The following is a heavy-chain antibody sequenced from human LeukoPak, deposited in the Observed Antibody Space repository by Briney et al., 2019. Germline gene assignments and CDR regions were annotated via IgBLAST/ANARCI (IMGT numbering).Heavy chain of an antibody. Sequence: QAWGSLRLSCAASGFTFSSYAMSWVRQAPGKGLEWVSAISGSGGSTYYADSVKGRFTISRDNSKNTLYLQMNSLRAEDTAVYYCAKVSYSSGWYFDYWGQETLVTVSS. D-gene: IGHD6-19*01. CDR1: GFTFSSYA. CDR3: AKVSYSSGWYFDY. J-gene: IGHJ4*02. V-gene: IGHV3-23*01. CDR2: ISGSGGST.